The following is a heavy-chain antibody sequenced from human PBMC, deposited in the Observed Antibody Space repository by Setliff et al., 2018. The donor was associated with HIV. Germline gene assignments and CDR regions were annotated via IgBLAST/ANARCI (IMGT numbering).Heavy chain of an antibody. J-gene: IGHJ3*02. D-gene: IGHD3-22*01. Sequence: GGSLRLSCAASGFTFSNAWMSWVRQAPGKGLEWVSSISGSGGSTDYADSVKGRFAISRDNSKNTLKLQMNSLRVEDTAVYYCAKGPYYYDSSGYRNWDAFDIWGQGTMVTVSS. CDR1: GFTFSNAW. CDR2: ISGSGGST. V-gene: IGHV3-23*01. CDR3: AKGPYYYDSSGYRNWDAFDI.